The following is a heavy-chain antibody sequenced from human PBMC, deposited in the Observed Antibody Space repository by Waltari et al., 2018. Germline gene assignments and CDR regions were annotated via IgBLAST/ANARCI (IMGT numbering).Heavy chain of an antibody. CDR2: ISSSSSYI. J-gene: IGHJ4*02. CDR3: AREGSYGYRFGFDY. Sequence: EVQLVESGGGLVKPGGSLRLSCAASGFTFSSYSMNWVRKAPGKGLEWVSSISSSSSYIYYADSVKGRFTISRDNAKNSLYLQMNSLRAEDTAVYYCAREGSYGYRFGFDYWGQGTLVTVSS. V-gene: IGHV3-21*01. D-gene: IGHD5-18*01. CDR1: GFTFSSYS.